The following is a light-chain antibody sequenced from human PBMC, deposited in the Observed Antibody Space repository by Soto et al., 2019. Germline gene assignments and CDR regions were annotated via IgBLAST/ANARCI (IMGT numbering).Light chain of an antibody. J-gene: IGLJ2*01. CDR1: SGYSNYR. CDR3: GANHGSGSNFAVV. CDR2: VGAGGIVG. Sequence: QYVLTQPPSASASLGASVTLTCTLSSGYSNYRVDWYQQRPGKGPRFVMRVGAGGIVGSKGVGIPDRFSVLGSGLNRYLNIKEIQEEDESDFPWGANHGSGSNFAVVFGGGTKLTVL. V-gene: IGLV9-49*01.